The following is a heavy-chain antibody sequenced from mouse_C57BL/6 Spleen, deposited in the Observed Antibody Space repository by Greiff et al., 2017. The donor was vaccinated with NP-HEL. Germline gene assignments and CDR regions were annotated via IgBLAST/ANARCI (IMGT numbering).Heavy chain of an antibody. CDR1: GFTFSDYG. V-gene: IGHV5-15*01. Sequence: DVKLVESGGGLVQPGGSLKLSCAASGFTFSDYGMAWVRQAPRKGPEWVAFISNLAYSIYYADTVTGRFTITMEDAKNTLYLGMSSLRSEDTAMYYCARGDSSGYPWAMDYWGQGTSVTVSS. CDR3: ARGDSSGYPWAMDY. CDR2: ISNLAYSI. J-gene: IGHJ4*01. D-gene: IGHD3-2*02.